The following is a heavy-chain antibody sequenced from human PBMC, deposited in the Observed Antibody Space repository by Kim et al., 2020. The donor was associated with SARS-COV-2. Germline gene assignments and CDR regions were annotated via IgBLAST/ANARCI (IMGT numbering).Heavy chain of an antibody. CDR3: ARGPGFKLVFSPFDAFDI. V-gene: IGHV3-48*02. J-gene: IGHJ3*02. CDR2: ISSSSSTI. D-gene: IGHD6-13*01. Sequence: GGSLRLSCAASGFTFSSYSMNWVRQAPGKGLEWVSYISSSSSTIYYADSVKGRFTISRDNAKNSLYLQMNSLRDEDTAVYYCARGPGFKLVFSPFDAFDIWGQGTMVTVSS. CDR1: GFTFSSYS.